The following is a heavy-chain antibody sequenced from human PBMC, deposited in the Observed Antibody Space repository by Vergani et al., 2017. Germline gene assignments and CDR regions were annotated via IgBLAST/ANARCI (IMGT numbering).Heavy chain of an antibody. CDR3: ARLKYSNYGLYDY. V-gene: IGHV3-21*01. Sequence: EVQLVESGGGLVKPGGSLRLSCAASGFTFSSYSMNWVRQAPGKGLEWVSSISSSSSYIYYADSVKGRFTISRDNAKNSLYLQKNSLRAEDTAVYYCARLKYSNYGLYDYWGQGTLVTVSS. CDR1: GFTFSSYS. D-gene: IGHD4-11*01. CDR2: ISSSSSYI. J-gene: IGHJ4*02.